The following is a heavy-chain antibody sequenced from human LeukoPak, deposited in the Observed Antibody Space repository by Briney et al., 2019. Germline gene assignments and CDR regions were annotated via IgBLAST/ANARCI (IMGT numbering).Heavy chain of an antibody. D-gene: IGHD2-2*01. Sequence: ASVKASCNASGYTFTSISMHSVRQSPGQGFEWMGIIHPSGGNTNYAQKFQGRVAMTRDTYTNTVYKELSSLRTEDTAIDYCARDCSSARCQGPVFDNWGQGTLVTVSS. J-gene: IGHJ4*02. CDR1: GYTFTSIS. V-gene: IGHV1-46*01. CDR2: IHPSGGNT. CDR3: ARDCSSARCQGPVFDN.